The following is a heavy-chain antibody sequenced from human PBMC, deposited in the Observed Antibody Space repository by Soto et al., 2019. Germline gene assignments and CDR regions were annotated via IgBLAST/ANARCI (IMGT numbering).Heavy chain of an antibody. V-gene: IGHV3-23*01. CDR1: GFTFSSYA. CDR2: SSVSDNST. Sequence: QPGGSPTLFCAASGFTFSSYAMSWVRQAPWKWIEWVSASSVSDNSTYYADSVKFLFTISRDNSKNTLYLQMRSLRADDTAVYYCAPMGVWGQGTTVTVSS. CDR3: APMGV. J-gene: IGHJ6*02.